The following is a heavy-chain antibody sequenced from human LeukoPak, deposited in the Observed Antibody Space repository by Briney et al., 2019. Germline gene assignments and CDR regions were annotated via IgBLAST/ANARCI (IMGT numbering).Heavy chain of an antibody. CDR2: INHSGST. Sequence: SETLSLTCAVYGGSFSGYYRSWIRQPPGKGLEWIGEINHSGSTNYNPSLKSRVTISVDTSKNQFSLKLSSVTAADTAVYYCARDRDYEGTSDYWGQGTLVTVSS. CDR1: GGSFSGYY. J-gene: IGHJ4*02. V-gene: IGHV4-34*01. CDR3: ARDRDYEGTSDY. D-gene: IGHD4-17*01.